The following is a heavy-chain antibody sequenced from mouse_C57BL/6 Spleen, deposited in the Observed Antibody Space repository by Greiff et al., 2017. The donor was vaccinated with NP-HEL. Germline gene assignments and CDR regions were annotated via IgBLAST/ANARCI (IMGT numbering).Heavy chain of an antibody. CDR2: IYPGSGST. J-gene: IGHJ4*01. D-gene: IGHD4-1*01. CDR1: GYPFTSYW. V-gene: IGHV1-55*01. CDR3: ARLGREDYAMDY. Sequence: QVQLQQSGAELVKPGASVKMSCKASGYPFTSYWITWVKQRPGQGLEWIGDIYPGSGSTNYNEKFKSKATLTVDTSSSTAYMQLSSLTSEDSAVYYCARLGREDYAMDYWGQGTSVTVSS.